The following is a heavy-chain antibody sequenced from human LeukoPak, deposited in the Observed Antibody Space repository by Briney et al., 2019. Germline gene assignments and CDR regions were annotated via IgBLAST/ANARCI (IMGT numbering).Heavy chain of an antibody. D-gene: IGHD2-2*01. CDR2: ISGSGGST. V-gene: IGHV3-23*01. J-gene: IGHJ4*02. CDR3: AKECSSTSCFDY. CDR1: GFTFGDYA. Sequence: GGSLRLSCTASGFTFGDYAMSWFRQAPGKGLEWVSAISGSGGSTYYADSVKGRFTISRDNSKNTLYLQMNSLRAEDTAVYYCAKECSSTSCFDYWGQGTLVTVSS.